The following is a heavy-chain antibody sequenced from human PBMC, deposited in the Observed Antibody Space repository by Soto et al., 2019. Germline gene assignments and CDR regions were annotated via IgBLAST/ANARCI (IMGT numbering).Heavy chain of an antibody. Sequence: PSETLSLTCTVSGGSISSSSYYWGWIRQPPGKGLEWIGSIYYSGSTYYNPSLKSRVTISVDTSKNQFSLKLSSVTAADTAVYYCASPSIVPAADYYYYYYMDVWGKGTTVTVSS. CDR2: IYYSGST. D-gene: IGHD2-2*01. V-gene: IGHV4-39*01. CDR3: ASPSIVPAADYYYYYYMDV. J-gene: IGHJ6*03. CDR1: GGSISSSSYY.